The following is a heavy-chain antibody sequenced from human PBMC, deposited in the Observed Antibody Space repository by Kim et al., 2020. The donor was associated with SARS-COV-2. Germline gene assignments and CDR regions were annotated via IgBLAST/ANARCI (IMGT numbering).Heavy chain of an antibody. D-gene: IGHD6-19*01. V-gene: IGHV3-23*01. CDR3: AKVTSGSSGWFEYFQR. CDR1: GFTFNSYA. CDR2: IRDSGGST. Sequence: GGSLRLSCAASGFTFNSYAMSWVRQAPGKVLEWVAGIRDSGGSTKYADSVKGRFSISRDNSKNTLYLQMDSLRAEDTAVYYCAKVTSGSSGWFEYFQRWGQGTLVTVSS. J-gene: IGHJ1*01.